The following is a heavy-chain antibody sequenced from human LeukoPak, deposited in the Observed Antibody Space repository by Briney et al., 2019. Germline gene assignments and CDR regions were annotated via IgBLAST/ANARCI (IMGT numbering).Heavy chain of an antibody. D-gene: IGHD2-2*01. CDR2: INPNSGGT. J-gene: IGHJ5*02. CDR3: ARDLCSSTSCYYNWFDP. CDR1: GYTFTGYY. V-gene: IGHV1-2*02. Sequence: ASVKVSCKAPGYTFTGYYMHWVRQAPGQGLEWMGWINPNSGGTNYAQKFQGRVTMTRDTSISTAYMELSRLRSDDTAVYYCARDLCSSTSCYYNWFDPWGQGTLVTVSS.